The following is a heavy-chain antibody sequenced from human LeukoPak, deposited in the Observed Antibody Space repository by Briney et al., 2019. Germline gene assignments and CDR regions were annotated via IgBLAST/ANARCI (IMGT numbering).Heavy chain of an antibody. J-gene: IGHJ4*02. CDR2: INHGGST. CDR1: GGSFSGHY. CDR3: ARSLGRGATAFDY. V-gene: IGHV4-34*01. Sequence: SETLSLTCGVYGGSFSGHYWTWIRQPPGKGLEWIGEINHGGSTTYNPSLKSRVTISVDTSKNQFSLKLSSVTAADTAVYYCARSLGRGATAFDYWGQGTLVTVSS. D-gene: IGHD1-26*01.